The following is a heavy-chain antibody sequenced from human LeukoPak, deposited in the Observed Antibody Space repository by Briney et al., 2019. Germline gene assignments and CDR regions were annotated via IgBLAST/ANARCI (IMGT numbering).Heavy chain of an antibody. CDR1: GGSISSSNW. D-gene: IGHD2-15*01. CDR3: ARRQPSIDCSGGSCYHHDTNFDY. CDR2: IYHSGST. J-gene: IGHJ4*02. Sequence: NASETLSLTCAVSGGSISSSNWWSWVRQPPGKGLEWIGEIYHSGSTNYNPSLKSRVTISVDTSKNQFSLKLSSVTAADTAVYYCARRQPSIDCSGGSCYHHDTNFDYWGQGTLVTVSS. V-gene: IGHV4-4*02.